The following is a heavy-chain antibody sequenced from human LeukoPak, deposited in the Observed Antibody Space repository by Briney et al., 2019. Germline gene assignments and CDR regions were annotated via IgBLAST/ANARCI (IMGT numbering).Heavy chain of an antibody. CDR2: IYSGGST. D-gene: IGHD4-17*01. CDR1: GFTVSSNY. J-gene: IGHJ4*02. CDR3: ARSSRDYGDYASGFDY. V-gene: IGHV3-66*01. Sequence: GGSLRLSCAASGFTVSSNYMSWVRQAPGKGLEWVSVIYSGGSTYYADSVKGRFTISRDNSKNTLYLQMNSLRAEDTAVYYCARSSRDYGDYASGFDYWGQGTLVTVSS.